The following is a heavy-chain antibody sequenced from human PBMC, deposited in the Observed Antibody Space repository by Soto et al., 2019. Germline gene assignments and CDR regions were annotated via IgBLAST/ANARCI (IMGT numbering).Heavy chain of an antibody. V-gene: IGHV3-7*03. CDR1: KFFINNYW. J-gene: IGHJ4*02. Sequence: PGGSLRLSCTPSKFFINNYWMSWVRQAPGKGLEWVANINQDASQRRYVDSVKGRFTISRDNGKNSVYLQMSSLRADDTALYYCTSARSSVEPGGFVEFWGQGTLVTVSS. D-gene: IGHD2-15*01. CDR2: INQDASQR. CDR3: TSARSSVEPGGFVEF.